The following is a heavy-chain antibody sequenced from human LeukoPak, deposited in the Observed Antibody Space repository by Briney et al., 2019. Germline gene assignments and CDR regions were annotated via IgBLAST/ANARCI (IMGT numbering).Heavy chain of an antibody. CDR2: IYTSGST. D-gene: IGHD1-26*01. V-gene: IGHV4-61*02. J-gene: IGHJ4*02. CDR1: GGSISSGSYY. CDR3: ARARGGGSYRGYYFDY. Sequence: SETLSLTCTVSGGSISSGSYYWSWIRQPAGKGLEWIGRIYTSGSTNYNPSLKSRVTISVDTPKNQFSLKLSSVTAADTAVYYCARARGGGSYRGYYFDYWGQGTLVTVSS.